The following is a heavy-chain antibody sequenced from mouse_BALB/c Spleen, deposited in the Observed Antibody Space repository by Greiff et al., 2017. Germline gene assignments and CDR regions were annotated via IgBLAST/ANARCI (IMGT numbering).Heavy chain of an antibody. CDR2: ISNLAYSI. Sequence: EVKLVESGGGLVQPGGSRKLSCAASGFTFSDYGMAWVRQAPGKGPEWVAFISNLAYSIYYADTVTGRFTISRENAKNTLYLEMSSLRSEDTAMYYCARGGGSSYWYFDVWGAGTTVTVSS. V-gene: IGHV5-15*02. D-gene: IGHD1-1*01. CDR3: ARGGGSSYWYFDV. CDR1: GFTFSDYG. J-gene: IGHJ1*01.